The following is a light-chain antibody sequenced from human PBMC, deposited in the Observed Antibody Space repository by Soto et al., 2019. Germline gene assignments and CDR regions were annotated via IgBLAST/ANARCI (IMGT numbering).Light chain of an antibody. CDR2: AAS. Sequence: AIRMTPSASSRSAFPGARVTITCRASQGISSYLAWYQQKPGKAPKLLIYAASTLQSGVPSRFSGSGSGTDFTLAICCLQSEDFATYYCQQYYIYPRTFGQVTKVDIK. V-gene: IGKV1-8*01. CDR1: QGISSY. J-gene: IGKJ1*01. CDR3: QQYYIYPRT.